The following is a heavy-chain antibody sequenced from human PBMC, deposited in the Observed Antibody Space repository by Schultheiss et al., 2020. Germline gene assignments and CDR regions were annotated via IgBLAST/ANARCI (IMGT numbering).Heavy chain of an antibody. CDR3: ARGSSSSYLDYFDY. CDR2: ISGYNGNT. D-gene: IGHD6-6*01. CDR1: GYTFTSYG. Sequence: ASVKVSCKASGYTFTSYGISWVRQAPGQGLEWMGWISGYNGNTNYAQKVQGRVTMTTDTSTSTAYMELRSLRSDDTAVYYCARGSSSSYLDYFDYCGQGTLVTVSS. V-gene: IGHV1-18*01. J-gene: IGHJ4*02.